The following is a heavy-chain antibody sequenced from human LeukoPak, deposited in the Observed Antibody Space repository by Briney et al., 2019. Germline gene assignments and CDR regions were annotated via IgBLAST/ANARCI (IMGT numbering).Heavy chain of an antibody. CDR1: GYTLTELS. D-gene: IGHD2-15*01. V-gene: IGHV1-24*01. CDR2: FDPEDGET. Sequence: GASVKVSCKVSGYTLTELSMHWVRQAPGKWLEWMGGFDPEDGETIYAQKFQGRVTITRDTSISTAYMELSSLRSEDTAVYYCAGVDGSPDYWGQGTLVTVSS. CDR3: AGVDGSPDY. J-gene: IGHJ4*02.